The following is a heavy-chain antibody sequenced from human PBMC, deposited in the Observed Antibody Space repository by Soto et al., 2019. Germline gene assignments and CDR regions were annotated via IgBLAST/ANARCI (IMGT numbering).Heavy chain of an antibody. V-gene: IGHV4-34*01. J-gene: IGHJ2*01. D-gene: IGHD6-13*01. CDR3: ASIPIPAAAGPQQDWYFDL. CDR2: INHSGSA. CDR1: GGSFSGYI. Sequence: SETLSLTCDVYGGSFSGYIWTWIRQTPGKGLQWIGQINHSGSANYNPSLKSRVTISVHTSNSQFSLELSSVTAEDTAVYYCASIPIPAAAGPQQDWYFDLWGRGTLVTVSS.